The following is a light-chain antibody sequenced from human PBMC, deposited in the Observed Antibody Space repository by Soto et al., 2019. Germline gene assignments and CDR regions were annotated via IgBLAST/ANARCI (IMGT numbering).Light chain of an antibody. V-gene: IGKV1-9*01. Sequence: IPLTQSPSSLSASVGDRVTITCRASQGISSYLAWYQQEPGKAPKLLIYAASTLQSGVPSRFSGSGSGTDFTLTISSLQPEDFATYYCQQLNSYPWTFGQGTKVEIK. CDR3: QQLNSYPWT. J-gene: IGKJ1*01. CDR2: AAS. CDR1: QGISSY.